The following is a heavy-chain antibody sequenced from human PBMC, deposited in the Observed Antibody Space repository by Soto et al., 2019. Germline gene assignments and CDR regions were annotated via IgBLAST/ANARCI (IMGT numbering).Heavy chain of an antibody. J-gene: IGHJ4*02. D-gene: IGHD3-16*01. Sequence: QLQLQESGPGLVKPSETLSLTCTVSSGSISSSDYYWGWIRQPPGKGLEWVGAVYYSRSTYYNPSLKSRVTISVDTSKNQFSLNLRSVTAADTAVYYCARQTGGFGYYFDYWGQGALVTVSS. CDR1: SGSISSSDYY. CDR2: VYYSRST. V-gene: IGHV4-39*01. CDR3: ARQTGGFGYYFDY.